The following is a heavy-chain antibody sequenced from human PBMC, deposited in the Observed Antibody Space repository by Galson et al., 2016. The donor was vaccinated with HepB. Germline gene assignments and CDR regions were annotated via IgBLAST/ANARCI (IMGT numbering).Heavy chain of an antibody. J-gene: IGHJ4*02. CDR1: GGNFNNFV. Sequence: SVKVSCKASGGNFNNFVISWVRQAPGQGLEWMGGIIPMSGSMSYAQKFQDRVTITADESRRTAYMELRSLRSNDTAVYYCATPAFGGNPLEYWGQGTPVTVSS. V-gene: IGHV1-69*13. CDR2: IIPMSGSM. CDR3: ATPAFGGNPLEY. D-gene: IGHD4-23*01.